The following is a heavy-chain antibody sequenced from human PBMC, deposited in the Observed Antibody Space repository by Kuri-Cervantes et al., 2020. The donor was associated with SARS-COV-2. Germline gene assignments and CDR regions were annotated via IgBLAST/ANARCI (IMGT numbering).Heavy chain of an antibody. V-gene: IGHV3-23*01. D-gene: IGHD4-17*01. CDR2: ISGSGGST. CDR1: GFTVSSSYA. CDR3: ARDSYGDSFDY. Sequence: LSLTCAASGFTVSSSYAMSWVRQAPGKGLEWVSAISGSGGSTYYADSVKGRFTISRDNAKNSLYLQMNSLRAEDTAVYYCARDSYGDSFDYWGQGTLVTVSS. J-gene: IGHJ4*02.